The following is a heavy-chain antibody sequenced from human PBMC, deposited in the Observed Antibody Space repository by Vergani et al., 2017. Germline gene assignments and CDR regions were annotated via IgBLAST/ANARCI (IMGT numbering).Heavy chain of an antibody. J-gene: IGHJ6*02. Sequence: DVHLAESGGGFFQPGGSLRLSCSASGFSFNSYWMHWVRQVPGKGLLWVSRIKSAGSITAYADSVKGRFTISRDNAQNTLYLQMNILRAEDTGVYYCARDRYYLGSGSYPYFYYYGLDVWGQGTAVTVSS. V-gene: IGHV3-74*03. CDR1: GFSFNSYW. D-gene: IGHD3-10*01. CDR2: IKSAGSIT. CDR3: ARDRYYLGSGSYPYFYYYGLDV.